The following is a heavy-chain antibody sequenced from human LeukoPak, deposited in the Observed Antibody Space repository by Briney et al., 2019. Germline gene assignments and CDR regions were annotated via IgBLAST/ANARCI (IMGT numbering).Heavy chain of an antibody. V-gene: IGHV1-58*01. J-gene: IGHJ4*02. CDR3: AAVDGGWYSYDY. CDR1: GFTFTSSA. CDR2: IVVGSGNT. Sequence: SVKVFCKASGFTFTSSAVQWVRQARGQRLEWIGWIVVGSGNTNYAQKFQERVTITRDMSTSTAYMELSSLRSEDTAVYYCAAVDGGWYSYDYWGQGTLVTVSS. D-gene: IGHD6-19*01.